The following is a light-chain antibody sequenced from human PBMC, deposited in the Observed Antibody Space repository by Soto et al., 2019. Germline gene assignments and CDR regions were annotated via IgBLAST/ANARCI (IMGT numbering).Light chain of an antibody. V-gene: IGKV3-11*01. CDR2: DAS. Sequence: IVLTQSPATLSLSPGERATLSCRASQSVSSYLAWYQQKGGQAPRLLIYDASSRAPVIPARFSGSGSGTDFTLTISSLEPEDFTFYYCQQRSVWPTFGGGTKVEIK. J-gene: IGKJ4*01. CDR3: QQRSVWPT. CDR1: QSVSSY.